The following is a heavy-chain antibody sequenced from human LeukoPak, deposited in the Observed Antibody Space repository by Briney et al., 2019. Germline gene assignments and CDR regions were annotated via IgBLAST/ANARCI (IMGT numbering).Heavy chain of an antibody. D-gene: IGHD5-12*01. V-gene: IGHV3-7*01. CDR3: AKDTARVVDIVATTS. CDR2: IKQDGSNK. CDR1: GLTFSSYW. J-gene: IGHJ5*02. Sequence: GGSLRLSCAASGLTFSSYWMSWVRQAPGKGLEWVANIKQDGSNKYYADSVKGRFTISRDNSKNTLYLQMNSLRAEDTAVYYCAKDTARVVDIVATTSWGQGTLVTVSS.